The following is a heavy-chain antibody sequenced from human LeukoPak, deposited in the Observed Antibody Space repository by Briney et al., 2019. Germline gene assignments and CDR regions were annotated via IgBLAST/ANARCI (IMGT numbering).Heavy chain of an antibody. J-gene: IGHJ1*01. CDR2: ISYDGSNK. CDR3: AKVDSSSWYSNSAEYFQH. D-gene: IGHD6-13*01. V-gene: IGHV3-30*18. Sequence: GGSLRLSCAASGFTFSSYGMHWVRQAPGKGLEWVAVISYDGSNKYYADSVKGRFTISRDNAKNSLYLQMNSLRAEDTAVYYCAKVDSSSWYSNSAEYFQHWGQGTLVTVSS. CDR1: GFTFSSYG.